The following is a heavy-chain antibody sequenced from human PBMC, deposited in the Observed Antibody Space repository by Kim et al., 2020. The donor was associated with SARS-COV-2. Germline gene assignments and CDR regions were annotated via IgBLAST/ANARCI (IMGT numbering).Heavy chain of an antibody. J-gene: IGHJ4*02. Sequence: GGSLRLSCAASGFTFSSYSMNWVRQAPGKGLEWVSSISSSSSYIYYADSVKGRFTISRDNAKNSLYLQMNSLRAEDTAVYYCARGAAGSGSYTSGDWGQGTLVTVSS. CDR2: ISSSSSYI. D-gene: IGHD1-26*01. V-gene: IGHV3-21*01. CDR3: ARGAAGSGSYTSGD. CDR1: GFTFSSYS.